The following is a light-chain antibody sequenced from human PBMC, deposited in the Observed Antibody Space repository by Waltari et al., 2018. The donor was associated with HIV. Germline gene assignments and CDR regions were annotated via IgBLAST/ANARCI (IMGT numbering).Light chain of an antibody. J-gene: IGLJ2*01. Sequence: QSVLTQPPSAPGTPGQRVTISCSGSSSNTGSNTVNWYQQLPGTAPKLLIYSNNPRPSGVPDRFSGSKSGTSASLAISGLQSEDEADYYCAAWDDRLRRPVFGGGTKLTVL. CDR1: SSNTGSNT. CDR3: AAWDDRLRRPV. CDR2: SNN. V-gene: IGLV1-44*01.